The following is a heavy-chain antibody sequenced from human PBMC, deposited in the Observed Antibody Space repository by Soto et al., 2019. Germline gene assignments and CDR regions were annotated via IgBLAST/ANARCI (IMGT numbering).Heavy chain of an antibody. V-gene: IGHV3-23*01. Sequence: GGSLRLSCAASGFTFSSYAMSWVRQAPGKGLEWVSAISGSGGSTYYADSVKGRFTISRDNSKNTLYLQMNSLRAEDTAVYYCAVNPRDGYTLEGNVDYWGQGTLVTVSS. D-gene: IGHD5-12*01. CDR1: GFTFSSYA. CDR2: ISGSGGST. J-gene: IGHJ4*02. CDR3: AVNPRDGYTLEGNVDY.